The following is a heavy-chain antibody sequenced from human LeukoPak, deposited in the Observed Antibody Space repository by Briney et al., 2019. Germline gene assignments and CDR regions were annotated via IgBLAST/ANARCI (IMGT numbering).Heavy chain of an antibody. J-gene: IGHJ4*02. CDR2: MNPNSGNT. D-gene: IGHD6-6*01. CDR1: GYTFTSYD. CDR3: ARGPHNSEYSSSWPFDY. Sequence: ASVKVSCKASGYTFTSYDINWVRQATGQGLEWMGWMNPNSGNTGYAQKFQGRVTMTRNTSISTAYMELSSLRSEDTAVYYCARGPHNSEYSSSWPFDYWGQGTLVTVSS. V-gene: IGHV1-8*01.